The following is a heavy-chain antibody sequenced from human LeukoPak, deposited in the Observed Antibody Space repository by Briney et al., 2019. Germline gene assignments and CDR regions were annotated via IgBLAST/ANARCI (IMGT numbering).Heavy chain of an antibody. CDR3: ASLSLYSSSWYPIDY. J-gene: IGHJ4*02. CDR1: GDSVSSNSAA. V-gene: IGHV6-1*01. CDR2: TYYRSKWYN. D-gene: IGHD6-13*01. Sequence: SQTLSLTCAISGDSVSSNSAAWNWIRQSPSRGLEWLGRTYYRSKWYNDYAVSVKSRITINPDTSKNQFSLKLSSVTAADTAVYYCASLSLYSSSWYPIDYWGQGTLVTVSS.